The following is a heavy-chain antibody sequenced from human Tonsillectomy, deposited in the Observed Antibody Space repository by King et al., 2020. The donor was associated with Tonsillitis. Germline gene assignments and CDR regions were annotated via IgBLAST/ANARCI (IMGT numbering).Heavy chain of an antibody. V-gene: IGHV3-11*05. CDR1: GFTFSDYY. CDR2: ISGSSSYT. Sequence: VQLVESGGGLVKPGGSLRLSCAASGFTFSDYYMSWIRQAPGKGLEWVSYISGSSSYTNYADSVQGRFTISRDNARNSLYLQMNSLRAEDTAIYYCARDSRSAGWFDPWGQGTLVTVSS. J-gene: IGHJ5*02. CDR3: ARDSRSAGWFDP.